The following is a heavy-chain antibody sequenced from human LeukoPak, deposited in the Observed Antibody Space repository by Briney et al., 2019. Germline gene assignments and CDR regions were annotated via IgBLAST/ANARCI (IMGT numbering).Heavy chain of an antibody. CDR3: ARRESSIAHFDY. V-gene: IGHV3-74*01. J-gene: IGHJ4*02. CDR2: INSDGSST. CDR1: GFTFSSYW. Sequence: GGSLRLSCAASGFTFSSYWMHWVRHAPGKGLMWVSRINSDGSSTSYADSVKGRFTISRDNAKNTLYLQMNSLRAEDTAVYYCARRESSIAHFDYWGQGTLVTVSS. D-gene: IGHD6-6*01.